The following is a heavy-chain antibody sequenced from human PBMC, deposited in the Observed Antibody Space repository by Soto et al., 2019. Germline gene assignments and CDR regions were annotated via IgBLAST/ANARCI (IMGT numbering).Heavy chain of an antibody. V-gene: IGHV1-8*01. CDR3: ARIGDPHYNYGMDV. CDR1: GYTFSSYD. CDR2: MNPNSGDT. Sequence: QVQLVQSGAEVKKPGASVKVSCKASGYTFSSYDINWVRQARGQGPEWMGWMNPNSGDTGYAQKFQGRVTMTRDTSKRTAYREVSSLRFEDTAVYYCARIGDPHYNYGMDVWGQGTTVTVS. J-gene: IGHJ6*02. D-gene: IGHD3-22*01.